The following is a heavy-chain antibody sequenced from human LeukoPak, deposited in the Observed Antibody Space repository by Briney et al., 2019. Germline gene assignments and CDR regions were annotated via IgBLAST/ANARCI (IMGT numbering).Heavy chain of an antibody. V-gene: IGHV1-24*01. CDR3: VIMSHTVVPTARIYYYMDI. Sequence: ASVKVSCKVSGYILTELSIHWVRQAPGKGLEWMGSFDPENAKTMSAQTFQGRVTMTEDTSSDTAYMELRSLRSDDTAIYYCVIMSHTVVPTARIYYYMDIWGTGTTVIVSS. J-gene: IGHJ6*03. CDR1: GYILTELS. CDR2: FDPENAKT. D-gene: IGHD1-1*01.